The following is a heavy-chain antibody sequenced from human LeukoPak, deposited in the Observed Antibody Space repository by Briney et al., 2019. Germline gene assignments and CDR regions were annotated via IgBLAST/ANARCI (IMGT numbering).Heavy chain of an antibody. V-gene: IGHV3-53*01. CDR1: GFTISSTY. Sequence: PGGSLRLSCAGSGFTISSTYMSWVRQAPGKGLEWVSTTYYDGTTYSGDSVKGRFSISRDNSKNTLYLQMNSLRAEDTAVYYCAKDTLYSGYDSPIDYWGQGTLVTVSS. CDR2: TYYDGTT. J-gene: IGHJ4*02. D-gene: IGHD5-12*01. CDR3: AKDTLYSGYDSPIDY.